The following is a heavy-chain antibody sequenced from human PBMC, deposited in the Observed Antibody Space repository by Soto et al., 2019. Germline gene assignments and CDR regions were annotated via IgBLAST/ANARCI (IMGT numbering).Heavy chain of an antibody. D-gene: IGHD6-13*01. V-gene: IGHV4-34*01. CDR2: INHSGST. J-gene: IGHJ5*02. Sequence: SETLSLTCAVYGGSFSGYYWSWIRQPPGKGLEWIGEINHSGSTNYNPSLKSRVTISVDTSKNQFSLKLTSVTAADTAVYYCARGAIAAAGLGPTGDNWFDPWGQGTLIRVSS. CDR1: GGSFSGYY. CDR3: ARGAIAAAGLGPTGDNWFDP.